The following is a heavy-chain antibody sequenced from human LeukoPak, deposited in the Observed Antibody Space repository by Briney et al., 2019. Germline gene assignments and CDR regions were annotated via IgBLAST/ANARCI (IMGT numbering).Heavy chain of an antibody. CDR1: GYTFTGYY. CDR3: ARGGPLPGYSSGWYLEGTFDY. J-gene: IGHJ4*02. V-gene: IGHV1-2*04. Sequence: GASVKVSCKASGYTFTGYYMHWVRQAPGQGLEWMGWINPNSGGTNYAQKFQGWVTMTRDTSISTAYMELSRLRSDDTAVYYCARGGPLPGYSSGWYLEGTFDYWGQGTLVTVSS. D-gene: IGHD6-19*01. CDR2: INPNSGGT.